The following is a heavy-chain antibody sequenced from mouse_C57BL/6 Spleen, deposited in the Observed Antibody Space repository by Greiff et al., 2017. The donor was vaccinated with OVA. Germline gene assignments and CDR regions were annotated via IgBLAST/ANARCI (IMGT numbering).Heavy chain of an antibody. CDR3: ARRRYDYSYYAMDY. J-gene: IGHJ4*01. CDR2: IDPSDSYT. D-gene: IGHD2-4*01. Sequence: QVQLKQPGAELVMPGASVKLSCKASGYTFTSYWMHWVKQRPGQGLEWIGEIDPSDSYTNYNQKFKGKSTLTVDKSSSTAYMQLSSLTSEDSAVYYCARRRYDYSYYAMDYWGQGTSVTVSS. V-gene: IGHV1-69*01. CDR1: GYTFTSYW.